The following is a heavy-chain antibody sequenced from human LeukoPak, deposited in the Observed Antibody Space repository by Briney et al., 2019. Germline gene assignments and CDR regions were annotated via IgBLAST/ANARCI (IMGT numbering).Heavy chain of an antibody. J-gene: IGHJ4*02. CDR3: ARDSNQSDY. Sequence: PGGSLRVSCAASGFTFSSYGMHWVRQAPGKGLEWVAVIWCDGSNKYYADSVKGRFTISRDNSKNTLYLQMNSLRAEDTAVYYCARDSNQSDYWGQGTLVTVSS. D-gene: IGHD1-14*01. CDR2: IWCDGSNK. CDR1: GFTFSSYG. V-gene: IGHV3-33*01.